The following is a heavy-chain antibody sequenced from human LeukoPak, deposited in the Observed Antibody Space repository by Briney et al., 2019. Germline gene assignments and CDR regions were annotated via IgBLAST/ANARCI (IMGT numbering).Heavy chain of an antibody. CDR2: IRFDGTNK. CDR3: ANRVFDY. V-gene: IGHV3-30*02. CDR1: GFTFSDYG. J-gene: IGHJ4*02. Sequence: GGSLRLSCAASGFTFSDYGMHWVRQAPGKGLDWVTFIRFDGTNKFDADSVKGRFTISRDNSKNTLYLQMNSLRAEDTAVYYCANRVFDYWGQGTLVTVSS.